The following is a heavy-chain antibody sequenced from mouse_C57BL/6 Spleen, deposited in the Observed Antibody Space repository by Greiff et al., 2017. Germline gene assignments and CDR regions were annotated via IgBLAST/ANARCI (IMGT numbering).Heavy chain of an antibody. V-gene: IGHV1-26*01. CDR2: INPNNGGT. D-gene: IGHD4-1*01. J-gene: IGHJ2*01. Sequence: VQLQQSGPELVKPGASVKISCKASGYTFTDYYMNWVKQSHGKSLEWIGDINPNNGGTSYNQKYKGKATLTVDKYSRTAYMELRSLTSEDSAVYYFARLGRQDYWGQGTTLTVSA. CDR3: ARLGRQDY. CDR1: GYTFTDYY.